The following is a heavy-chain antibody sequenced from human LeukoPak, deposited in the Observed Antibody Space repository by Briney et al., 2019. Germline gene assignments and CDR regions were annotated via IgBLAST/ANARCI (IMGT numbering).Heavy chain of an antibody. CDR2: IKEDGSKT. CDR1: GFRFNTYW. J-gene: IGHJ3*01. Sequence: GGSLRLSCAASGFRFNTYWLSWVRQAPGKGLEWVADIKEDGSKTYYVDSLKGRFTISRDNAKNSLYLQMNSLRAEDTAVYYCARDSTLYCNDGSCHWGFDLWGQGTVVTVSS. D-gene: IGHD2-15*01. CDR3: ARDSTLYCNDGSCHWGFDL. V-gene: IGHV3-7*01.